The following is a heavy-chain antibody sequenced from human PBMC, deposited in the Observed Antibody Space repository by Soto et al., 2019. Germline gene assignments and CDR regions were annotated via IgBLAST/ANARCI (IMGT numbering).Heavy chain of an antibody. D-gene: IGHD6-19*01. V-gene: IGHV6-1*01. CDR2: TYYRSKWYN. J-gene: IGHJ4*02. Sequence: SETLSLTCAISGDSVSSNSAAWNWVRQSPSRGLEWLGRTYYRSKWYNDYAVSVKSRITINPDTSKNQFSLQLNSVTPEDTAVYYCARGIAVAGTLGLDWGQGTLVTVSS. CDR1: GDSVSSNSAA. CDR3: ARGIAVAGTLGLD.